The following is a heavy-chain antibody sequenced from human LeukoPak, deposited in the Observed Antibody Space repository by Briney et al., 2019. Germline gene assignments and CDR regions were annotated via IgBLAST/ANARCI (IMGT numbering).Heavy chain of an antibody. CDR2: ISSSSSYI. Sequence: GGSLRLSCAASGFTFSSYSMNWVRQAPGKGLEWVSSISSSSSYIYYADSVKGRFTISRDNAKNSLDLQMSSLRAEDTAVYYCASLRQFRSGGTWYGLDVWGQGSTVTVSS. J-gene: IGHJ6*02. D-gene: IGHD2-15*01. CDR1: GFTFSSYS. V-gene: IGHV3-21*01. CDR3: ASLRQFRSGGTWYGLDV.